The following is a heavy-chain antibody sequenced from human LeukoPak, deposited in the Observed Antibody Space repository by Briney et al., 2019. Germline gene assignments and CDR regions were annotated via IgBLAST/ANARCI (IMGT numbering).Heavy chain of an antibody. CDR3: ARGVRLNWFDP. CDR1: GYTLTDSY. Sequence: ASVKVSCKASGYTLTDSYMHWVRQAPGQGLEWMGWINPNSGGTNYAQKFQGRVTMTRDTSISTAYMELSRLRSDDTAVYYRARGVRLNWFDPWGQGTLVTVSS. J-gene: IGHJ5*02. V-gene: IGHV1-2*02. CDR2: INPNSGGT.